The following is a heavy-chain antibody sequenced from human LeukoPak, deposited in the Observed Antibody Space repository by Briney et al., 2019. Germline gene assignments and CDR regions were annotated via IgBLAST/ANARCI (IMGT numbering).Heavy chain of an antibody. J-gene: IGHJ4*02. CDR3: ARASSGYYWDFDY. V-gene: IGHV4-39*01. Sequence: PSETLSLTCTVSGDSISSYNYFWGWIRQPPGRGLEWVGSIYYRGNTYYNPSLKSRVTLSADTSKNQFSLKVTSVTAADTAVYYCARASSGYYWDFDYWGQGALVTVSS. CDR1: GDSISSYNYF. D-gene: IGHD3-22*01. CDR2: IYYRGNT.